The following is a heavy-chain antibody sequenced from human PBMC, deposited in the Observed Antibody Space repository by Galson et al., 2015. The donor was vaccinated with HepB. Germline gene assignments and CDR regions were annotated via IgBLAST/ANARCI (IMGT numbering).Heavy chain of an antibody. V-gene: IGHV2-70*01. J-gene: IGHJ4*02. CDR1: GFSLSSAGMC. Sequence: PALVKPTQTLTLTCSFSGFSLSSAGMCVSWIRQPPGKALEWLALIDWDDGKYYSTSLKSRLTISKDTSKNQVVLTMTNLDPLDTATYYCARSAPLVGGGGWDYWGQGTLVTVSS. D-gene: IGHD1-26*01. CDR3: ARSAPLVGGGGWDY. CDR2: IDWDDGK.